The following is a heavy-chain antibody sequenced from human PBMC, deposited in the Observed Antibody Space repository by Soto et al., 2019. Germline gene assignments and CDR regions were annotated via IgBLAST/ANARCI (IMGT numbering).Heavy chain of an antibody. CDR2: IKHDGSEK. J-gene: IGHJ6*02. Sequence: GSLRLSFAASGLTFNKYWMTWVRQAPGKGLEWVATIKHDGSEKSNLDSVEGRFTISRDNARNSLSLQMNSLRVEDTAVYFCASVPGSPGYHGLDVWGQGTTVTVSS. V-gene: IGHV3-7*03. CDR3: ASVPGSPGYHGLDV. CDR1: GLTFNKYW. D-gene: IGHD6-19*01.